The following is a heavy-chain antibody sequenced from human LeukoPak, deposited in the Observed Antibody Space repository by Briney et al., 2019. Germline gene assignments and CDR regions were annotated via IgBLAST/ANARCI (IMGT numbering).Heavy chain of an antibody. V-gene: IGHV4-38-2*02. J-gene: IGHJ3*02. CDR3: ARAHPPYYDTSGGISSDALDI. CDR1: NYSISTDYY. Sequence: PSETLSLTCTVSNYSISTDYYWSWIRQPPGKGLEWIGTMYHSGSTYYNPSLKSRVTISVDTSKNQFSLKLSSVTAADTAVYYCARAHPPYYDTSGGISSDALDIWGQGTMVIVSS. D-gene: IGHD3-22*01. CDR2: MYHSGST.